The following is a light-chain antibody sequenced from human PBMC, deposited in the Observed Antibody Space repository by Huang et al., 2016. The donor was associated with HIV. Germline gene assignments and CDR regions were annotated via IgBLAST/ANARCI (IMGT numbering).Light chain of an antibody. CDR1: QDISSS. V-gene: IGKV1-NL1*01. CDR3: QQYYLTPYS. Sequence: DIQLTQSPSSLSASVGGRVTITCRASQDISSSLSWYQQKPGKAPTLLLSAASRLESGVPSRFVGSGSGTEYTLIIDSLQPEDFASYLCQQYYLTPYSFGQGTKLEI. CDR2: AAS. J-gene: IGKJ2*01.